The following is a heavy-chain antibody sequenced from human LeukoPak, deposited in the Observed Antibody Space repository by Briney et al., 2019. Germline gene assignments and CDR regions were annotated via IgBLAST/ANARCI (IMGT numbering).Heavy chain of an antibody. CDR2: IGGSGIGHST. D-gene: IGHD5-12*01. Sequence: GGSLRLSCAASGSTFSSHAMSWVRQAPGKGLEWVSGIGGSGIGHSTHYADSVKGRFTISRDNSKNMVYLQMDSLRAEDTALYYCARDSGWLRYHDWGQGALVTVSS. CDR1: GSTFSSHA. V-gene: IGHV3-23*01. CDR3: ARDSGWLRYHD. J-gene: IGHJ4*02.